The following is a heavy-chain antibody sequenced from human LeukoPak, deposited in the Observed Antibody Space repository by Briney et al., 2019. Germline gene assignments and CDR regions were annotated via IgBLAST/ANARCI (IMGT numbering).Heavy chain of an antibody. D-gene: IGHD2-2*03. J-gene: IGHJ4*02. V-gene: IGHV4-30-2*01. CDR3: GRETLGYCSSNSWWYFDY. Sequence: SQTLSLTCDVSGGSISSGGYSWSWIRQPPGTGLEWIGYIYHSGSTYYNPSLKSRVTISVDRSKNQFSLKLSSVTAADTAVYYCGRETLGYCSSNSWWYFDYWGQGTLVTVSS. CDR2: IYHSGST. CDR1: GGSISSGGYS.